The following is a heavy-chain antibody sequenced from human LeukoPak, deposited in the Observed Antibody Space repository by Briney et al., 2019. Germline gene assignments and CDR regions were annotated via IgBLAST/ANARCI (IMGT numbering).Heavy chain of an antibody. V-gene: IGHV4-39*07. J-gene: IGHJ4*02. CDR3: ARDISAVAGTNPFDY. Sequence: PSETLSLTCTVSGGSISSSSYYWGWIRQPPGKGLEWIGSIYYSGSTYYNPSLKSRVTISVDTSKNQFSLKLSSVTAADTAVYYCARDISAVAGTNPFDYWGQGTLVTVSS. CDR2: IYYSGST. CDR1: GGSISSSSYY. D-gene: IGHD6-19*01.